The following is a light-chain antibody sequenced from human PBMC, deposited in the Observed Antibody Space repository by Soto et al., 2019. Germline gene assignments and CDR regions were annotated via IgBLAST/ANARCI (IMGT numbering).Light chain of an antibody. CDR2: DAS. V-gene: IGKV3-11*01. CDR1: QSVSSY. CDR3: QQRSNWALT. J-gene: IGKJ4*01. Sequence: EIVLTQSPATLSLSPGERATLSCRASQSVSSYLAWYQQKPGQAPRLLIYDASNRATGIPARFSGSGSGTDFTLNNSSLEPEDFVFYYCQQRSNWALTFGGGTKVEIK.